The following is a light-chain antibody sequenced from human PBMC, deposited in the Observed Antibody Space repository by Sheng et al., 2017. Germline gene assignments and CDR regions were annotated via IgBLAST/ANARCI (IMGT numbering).Light chain of an antibody. V-gene: IGKV1-5*03. CDR2: KAS. Sequence: DIQMTQSPSTLSAFVGDRVTITCRASQNIRALLAWYQQKPGKAPKVLIYKASNLESGVPSRFSGGGSGTQFTLTISNLQPDDFATYYCQQYSDDWSFGQGTKVENK. CDR1: QNIRAL. J-gene: IGKJ1*01. CDR3: QQYSDDWS.